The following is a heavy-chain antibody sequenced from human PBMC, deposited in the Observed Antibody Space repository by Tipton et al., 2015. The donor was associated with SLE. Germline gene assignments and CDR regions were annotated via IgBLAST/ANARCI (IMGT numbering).Heavy chain of an antibody. CDR2: IYYSRST. D-gene: IGHD3-22*01. Sequence: TLSLTCTVSGGSISSHYWSWIRQPPGKGLEWIGYIYYSRSTNYNPSFKSRVTISVDTSKNQFSLKLSSVTAADTAVYYCARLVNYYDRGAFDIWGQGTMVTVSS. J-gene: IGHJ3*02. CDR3: ARLVNYYDRGAFDI. V-gene: IGHV4-59*11. CDR1: GGSISSHY.